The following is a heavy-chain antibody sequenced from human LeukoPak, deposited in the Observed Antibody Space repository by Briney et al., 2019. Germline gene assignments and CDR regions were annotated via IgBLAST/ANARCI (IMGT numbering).Heavy chain of an antibody. Sequence: SETLSLTCTVSGGSFGNYYWSWIRQPPGKGLEWIGYIYSNGNTNYNPSLMSRVTMSVDTSKNQFSLRIRSVTAADTAIYYCARQRALYSSSDFWGQGTLVTVSS. V-gene: IGHV4-59*08. CDR1: GGSFGNYY. D-gene: IGHD6-6*01. CDR2: IYSNGNT. CDR3: ARQRALYSSSDF. J-gene: IGHJ4*02.